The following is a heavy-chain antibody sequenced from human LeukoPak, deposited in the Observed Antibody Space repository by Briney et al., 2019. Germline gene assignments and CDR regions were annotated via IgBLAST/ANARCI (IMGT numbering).Heavy chain of an antibody. CDR1: GGSISSYY. CDR2: IYNSGGT. V-gene: IGHV4-59*01. D-gene: IGHD2-15*01. J-gene: IGHJ2*01. Sequence: SETLSLTCTVSGGSISSYYWSWIRQPPGKGLEWIGYIYNSGGTNYNPSLKSRVTISVDMSKNQFSLKLSSVTAADTAVYYCARRSGNPSRGWYFDLWGRGTLVTVSS. CDR3: ARRSGNPSRGWYFDL.